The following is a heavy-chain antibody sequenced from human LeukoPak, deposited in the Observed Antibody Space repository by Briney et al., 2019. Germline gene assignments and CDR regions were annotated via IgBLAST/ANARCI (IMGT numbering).Heavy chain of an antibody. D-gene: IGHD4-17*01. CDR1: GGSISSYY. V-gene: IGHV4-59*12. CDR3: ARGNYGDYLDAFDI. J-gene: IGHJ3*02. CDR2: IYYSGST. Sequence: KASETLSLTCTVSGGSISSYYWSWIRQPPGKGLEWIGYIYYSGSTNYNPSLKSRVTISVDTSKNQFSLKLSSVTAADTAVYYCARGNYGDYLDAFDIWGQGTMVTVSS.